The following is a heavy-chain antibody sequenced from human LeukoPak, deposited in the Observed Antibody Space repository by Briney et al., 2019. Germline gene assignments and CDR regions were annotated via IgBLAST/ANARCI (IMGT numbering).Heavy chain of an antibody. CDR3: ARGGFERDANIVVVPAAPFDY. CDR2: IIPIFGTA. CDR1: GYTFTSYD. J-gene: IGHJ4*02. D-gene: IGHD2-2*01. V-gene: IGHV1-69*05. Sequence: SVKVSCKASGYTFTSYDINWVRQATGQGLEWMGGIIPIFGTANYAQKSQGRVTITTDESTSTAYMELSSLRSEDTAVYYCARGGFERDANIVVVPAAPFDYWGQGTLVTVSS.